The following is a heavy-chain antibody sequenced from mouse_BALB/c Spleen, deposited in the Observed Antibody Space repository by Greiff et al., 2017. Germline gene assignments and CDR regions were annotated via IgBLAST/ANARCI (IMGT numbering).Heavy chain of an antibody. J-gene: IGHJ2*01. V-gene: IGHV1-15*01. Sequence: VQLQQSGAELVRPGASVTLSCKASGYTFTDYEMHWVKQTPVHGLEWIGAIDPETGGTAYNQKFKGKATLTADKSSSTAYMELRSLTSEDSAVYYCTSSYLGDYYFDYWGQGTTLTVSS. D-gene: IGHD3-3*01. CDR2: IDPETGGT. CDR1: GYTFTDYE. CDR3: TSSYLGDYYFDY.